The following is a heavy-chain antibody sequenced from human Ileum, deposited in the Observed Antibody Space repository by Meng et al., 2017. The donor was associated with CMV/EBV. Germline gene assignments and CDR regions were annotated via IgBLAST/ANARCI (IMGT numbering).Heavy chain of an antibody. V-gene: IGHV4-34*01. J-gene: IGHJ4*02. CDR3: ARGGFRYGSGSYGY. CDR2: INHSGST. CDR1: GGSFSGYY. D-gene: IGHD3-10*01. Sequence: VYGGSFSGYYWTWIRQPPGKGLEWIGEINHSGSTNYHPSLKSRVTISVDASKNQFSLKLSSVTAADTAVYYCARGGFRYGSGSYGYWGQGTLVTVSS.